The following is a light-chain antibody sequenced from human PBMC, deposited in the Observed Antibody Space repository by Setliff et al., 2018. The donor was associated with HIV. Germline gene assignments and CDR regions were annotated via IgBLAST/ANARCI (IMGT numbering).Light chain of an antibody. Sequence: QSVLTQPPSASGSPGQSVTIACTGTSGDVGGYAFVSWYQQLSGKAHKLLIYEVNTRPSEVPDRFSGSKSGNKAPLTVSGLQADDEGDYYCISCDCNYDFVFGTGTKVTVL. CDR2: EVN. J-gene: IGLJ1*01. V-gene: IGLV2-8*01. CDR3: ISCDCNYDFV. CDR1: SGDVGGYAF.